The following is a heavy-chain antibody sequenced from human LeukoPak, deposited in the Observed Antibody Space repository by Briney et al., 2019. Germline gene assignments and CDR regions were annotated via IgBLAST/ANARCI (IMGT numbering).Heavy chain of an antibody. Sequence: GGSLRLSCAVSGGTFSAYWMAWVRQSPGKGLEWVAEINEDGSVKYYVDSMKGRFTISRDNAKNSLFLQMNSLGAEDTAVYYCAKVPRDSDCYWGQGTLVTVSS. CDR3: AKVPRDSDCY. CDR1: GGTFSAYW. V-gene: IGHV3-7*01. CDR2: INEDGSVK. J-gene: IGHJ4*02. D-gene: IGHD2-21*02.